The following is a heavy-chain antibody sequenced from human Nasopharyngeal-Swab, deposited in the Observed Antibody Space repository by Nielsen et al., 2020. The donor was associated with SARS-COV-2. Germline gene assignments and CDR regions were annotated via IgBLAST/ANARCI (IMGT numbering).Heavy chain of an antibody. V-gene: IGHV3-48*04. CDR1: GFNFNYYS. CDR2: ITSGSAII. CDR3: ASAHRAYGDSGYYPLDY. J-gene: IGHJ4*02. Sequence: GESLKISCAASGFNFNYYSRNWVRQAPGKGLEWISYITSGSAIIYYADSVKGRFTISRDNARNLLYLQMNSLRAEDTAVYYCASAHRAYGDSGYYPLDYWGKGTLVTVSS. D-gene: IGHD3-22*01.